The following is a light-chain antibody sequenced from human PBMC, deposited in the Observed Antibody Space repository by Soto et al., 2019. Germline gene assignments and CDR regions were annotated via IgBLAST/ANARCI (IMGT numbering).Light chain of an antibody. CDR1: QDIGND. Sequence: AIQMTQSPSSLSASVGDRVTITCRASQDIGNDLAWYQQRPGKAPKLLIYAASSLQSGVPSRFSGSEPGTDLTLTISSLQPGDFATYYCLQDYNFPLTFGGGTKVEIK. CDR3: LQDYNFPLT. CDR2: AAS. J-gene: IGKJ4*01. V-gene: IGKV1-6*01.